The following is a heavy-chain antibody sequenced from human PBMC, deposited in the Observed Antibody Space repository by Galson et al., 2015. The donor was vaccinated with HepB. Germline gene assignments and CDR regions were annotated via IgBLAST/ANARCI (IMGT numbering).Heavy chain of an antibody. Sequence: SLRLSCAASGFTFSSYAMSWVRQAPGKGLEWVSAISGSGGSTYYADSVKGRFTISRDNSKNTLSLQMNSLRAEDTAVYYCAKGSGGITMIVVVITTWDFWGQGTLVTVSS. CDR3: AKGSGGITMIVVVITTWDF. CDR2: ISGSGGST. CDR1: GFTFSSYA. D-gene: IGHD3-22*01. J-gene: IGHJ4*02. V-gene: IGHV3-23*01.